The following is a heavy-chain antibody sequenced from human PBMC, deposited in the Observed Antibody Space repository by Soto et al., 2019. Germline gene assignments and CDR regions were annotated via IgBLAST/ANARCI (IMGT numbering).Heavy chain of an antibody. CDR2: IYYSGTT. V-gene: IGHV4-61*08. CDR1: GGSISSGDYY. J-gene: IGHJ4*02. CDR3: ARRYGASFDY. D-gene: IGHD4-17*01. Sequence: SETLSLTCSASGGSISSGDYYWSWIRQPPGKGLEWIGYIYYSGTTNYNPSLKSRVTISVDTSKNQFSLKLSSVTAADTAVYYCARRYGASFDYWGQGTLVTVSS.